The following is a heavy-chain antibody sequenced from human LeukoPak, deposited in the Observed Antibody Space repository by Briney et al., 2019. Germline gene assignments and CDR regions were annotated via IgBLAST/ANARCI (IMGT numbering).Heavy chain of an antibody. D-gene: IGHD3-3*01. V-gene: IGHV4-39*01. Sequence: SETLSLTCTVSGGSISSSSYYWGWIRQPPGKGLEWIGSIYYSGSTYYNPSLKSRVTISVDTSKNQFSLKLSSVTAADTAVYYCASRNSPFLEWLLGFDPWGQGTPVTVSS. CDR3: ASRNSPFLEWLLGFDP. CDR2: IYYSGST. J-gene: IGHJ5*02. CDR1: GGSISSSSYY.